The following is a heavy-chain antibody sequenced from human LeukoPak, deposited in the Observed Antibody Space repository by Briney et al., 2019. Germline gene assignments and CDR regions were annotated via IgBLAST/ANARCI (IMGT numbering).Heavy chain of an antibody. D-gene: IGHD6-19*01. CDR2: ISGSGGST. V-gene: IGHV3-23*01. Sequence: GGSLRLSCAASGFTFSSYAMSWVRQAPGKGLEWVSAISGSGGSTYYADSVKGRFTISGDNSKNTLYLQMNSLRAEDTAVYYCAKDTEQWLAYYFDYWGQGTLVTVSS. CDR1: GFTFSSYA. CDR3: AKDTEQWLAYYFDY. J-gene: IGHJ4*02.